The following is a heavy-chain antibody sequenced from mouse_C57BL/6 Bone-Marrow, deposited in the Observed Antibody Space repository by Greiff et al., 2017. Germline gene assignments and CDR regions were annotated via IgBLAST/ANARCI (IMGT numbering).Heavy chain of an antibody. CDR2: ISDGGSYT. V-gene: IGHV5-4*01. J-gene: IGHJ4*01. CDR3: ARDKEDGLGYYYAMDY. D-gene: IGHD4-1*01. Sequence: DVKLVESGGGLVKPGGSLKLSCAASGFTFSSYAMSWVRQTPEKRLEWVATISDGGSYTYYPDNVKGRFTISRDNAKNNLYLQMSHLKAEDTAMYYCARDKEDGLGYYYAMDYWGQGTSVTVSS. CDR1: GFTFSSYA.